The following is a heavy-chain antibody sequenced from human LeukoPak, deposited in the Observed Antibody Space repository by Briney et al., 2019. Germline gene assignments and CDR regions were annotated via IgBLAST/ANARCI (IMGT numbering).Heavy chain of an antibody. CDR1: GGTFSSYA. Sequence: GSSVKVSCKASGGTFSSYAISWVRQAPGQGLEWMGRIIPILGIANYAQKFQGRVTITADKSTSTAYMELSSLRSDDTAVYYCARDRRGLTGPTDYWGQGTLVTVSS. V-gene: IGHV1-69*04. CDR3: ARDRRGLTGPTDY. D-gene: IGHD3-9*01. J-gene: IGHJ4*02. CDR2: IIPILGIA.